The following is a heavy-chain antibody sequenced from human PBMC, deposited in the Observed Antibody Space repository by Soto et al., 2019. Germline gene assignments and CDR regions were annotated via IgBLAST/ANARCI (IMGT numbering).Heavy chain of an antibody. Sequence: EVQLLESGGGLVQPGGSLRLSCAASGFTFSSYAMSLVRQAPGKGLEWVSAISGSGGSTYYADSVKGRFTISRDNSKNTLYLQMNSLRAEDTAVYYCAKDSRYIVVVVAATFDYWGQGTLVTVSS. V-gene: IGHV3-23*01. D-gene: IGHD2-15*01. CDR2: ISGSGGST. CDR1: GFTFSSYA. J-gene: IGHJ4*02. CDR3: AKDSRYIVVVVAATFDY.